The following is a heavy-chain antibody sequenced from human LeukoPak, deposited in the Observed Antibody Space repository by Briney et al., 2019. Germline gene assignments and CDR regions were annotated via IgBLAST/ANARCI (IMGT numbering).Heavy chain of an antibody. CDR3: ARHGGYSSGWYGVSTYYFDY. D-gene: IGHD6-19*01. CDR1: GGSISSGGYY. V-gene: IGHV4-39*01. J-gene: IGHJ4*02. Sequence: SETLSLTCTVSGGSISSGGYYWSWIRQHPGKGLEWIGYIYYSGSTYYNPSLKSRVTISVDTSKNQFSLKLSSVTAADTAVYYCARHGGYSSGWYGVSTYYFDYWGQGTLVTVSS. CDR2: IYYSGST.